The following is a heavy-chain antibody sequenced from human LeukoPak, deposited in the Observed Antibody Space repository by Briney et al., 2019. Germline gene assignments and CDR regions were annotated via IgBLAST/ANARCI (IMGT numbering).Heavy chain of an antibody. CDR3: ARVHQYCSGGSCYIFDY. CDR2: INHSGST. V-gene: IGHV4-34*01. J-gene: IGHJ4*02. Sequence: SETLSLTCAVYGGSFSGYYWSWIRQPPGKGLEWIGEINHSGSTNYNPSLKSRVTISVDTSKNQFSLKLSSVTAADTAVYYCARVHQYCSGGSCYIFDYWGQGTLVTVSS. D-gene: IGHD2-15*01. CDR1: GGSFSGYY.